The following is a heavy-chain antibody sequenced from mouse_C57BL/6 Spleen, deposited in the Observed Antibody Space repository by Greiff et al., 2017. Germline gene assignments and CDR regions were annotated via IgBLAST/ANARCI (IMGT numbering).Heavy chain of an antibody. J-gene: IGHJ1*03. Sequence: EVHLVESGPELVKPGASVKMSCKASGYTFTDYNMHWVKQSHGKSLEWIGYINPNNGGTSYNQKFKGKATLTVNKSSSTASMELRSLTSEDSAVYYCARSDYGDYWYFDVWGTGTTVTVSS. V-gene: IGHV1-22*01. D-gene: IGHD2-4*01. CDR2: INPNNGGT. CDR3: ARSDYGDYWYFDV. CDR1: GYTFTDYN.